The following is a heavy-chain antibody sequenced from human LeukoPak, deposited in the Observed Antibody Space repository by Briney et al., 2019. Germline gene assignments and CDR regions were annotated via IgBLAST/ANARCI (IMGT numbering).Heavy chain of an antibody. CDR1: GFTFSTYA. V-gene: IGHV3-23*01. J-gene: IGHJ4*02. D-gene: IGHD4-17*01. CDR3: ARAMTSVSFFDY. Sequence: GGSLRLSCAATGFTFSTYAMSWVRHAPGKGLEWVSAISVGGSTTYYADSVKGRFTISRDNSKNTLYLQMNSLRGEDTAVYYCARAMTSVSFFDYWGQGTLVTVSS. CDR2: ISVGGSTT.